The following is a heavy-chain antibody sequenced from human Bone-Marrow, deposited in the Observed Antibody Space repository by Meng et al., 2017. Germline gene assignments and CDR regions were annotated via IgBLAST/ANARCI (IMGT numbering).Heavy chain of an antibody. CDR1: GDTFTSYG. CDR3: ARDVYCSSTSCRNWYFDL. Sequence: QVQLEQSGAEGKKQGAAGKVTCKAEGDTFTSYGIIWVRQAPGQGLEWMGWTSVYDGNTNYAQNLQGRVTMTADTSTTTAYMELRSLRSDDTAVYYCARDVYCSSTSCRNWYFDLWGRGTLVTVSS. V-gene: IGHV1-18*01. CDR2: TSVYDGNT. J-gene: IGHJ2*01. D-gene: IGHD2-2*01.